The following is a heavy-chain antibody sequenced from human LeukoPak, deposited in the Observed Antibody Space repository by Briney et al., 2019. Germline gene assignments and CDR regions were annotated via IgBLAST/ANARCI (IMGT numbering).Heavy chain of an antibody. CDR2: ISDSGGRT. V-gene: IGHV3-23*01. D-gene: IGHD3-22*01. Sequence: GGSLRLSCTASGITLSNYGMSWVRQAPGKGLEWVAGISDSGGRTNYADSVKGRFTISRDNPKNTLYLQMNSLRAEDTAVYFCAKRGVVIRVILVGFHKEAYYFDSWGQGALVTVSS. CDR3: AKRGVVIRVILVGFHKEAYYFDS. CDR1: GITLSNYG. J-gene: IGHJ4*02.